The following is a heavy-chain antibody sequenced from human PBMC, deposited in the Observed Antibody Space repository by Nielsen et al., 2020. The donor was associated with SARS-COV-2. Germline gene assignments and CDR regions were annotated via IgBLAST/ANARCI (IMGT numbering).Heavy chain of an antibody. V-gene: IGHV4-31*03. CDR3: ARDLRLPYYYYGMDV. CDR2: IYYSGST. J-gene: IGHJ6*02. Sequence: SETLSLTCTVSGGSISSGGYYWTWIRQHPGKGLECIGYIYYSGSTYYNPSLKSRVTISVDTSKNQFSLKLSSVTAADTAVYYCARDLRLPYYYYGMDVWGQGTTVTVSS. D-gene: IGHD4-11*01. CDR1: GGSISSGGYY.